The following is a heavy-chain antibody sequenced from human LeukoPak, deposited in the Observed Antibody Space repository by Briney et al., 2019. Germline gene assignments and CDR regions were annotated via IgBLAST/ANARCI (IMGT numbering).Heavy chain of an antibody. V-gene: IGHV4-59*08. CDR2: IFYSGIT. J-gene: IGHJ4*02. D-gene: IGHD6-13*01. CDR3: ARHPASIAAAGNYFDY. CDR1: GDSITSYF. Sequence: SETLSLTCTVSGDSITSYFWSWIQQPPGKGLEWVGYIFYSGITNYSPSLKSRVTISVDTSKNQFSLKLSSVTAADTAVYYCARHPASIAAAGNYFDYWGQGTLVTVSS.